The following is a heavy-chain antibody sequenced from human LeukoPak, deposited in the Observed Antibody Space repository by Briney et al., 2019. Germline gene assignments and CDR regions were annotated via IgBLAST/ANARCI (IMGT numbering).Heavy chain of an antibody. CDR2: TYTGGST. D-gene: IGHD1-26*01. CDR1: GFTVSSNY. J-gene: IGHJ4*02. Sequence: PGGSLRLSCAPSGFTVSSNYMSWVRQAPGKGLEWVSVTYTGGSTYYADSVKGRFTISRDNAKDSLYLQMNSLRAEDTAVYYCARREGARKGYYFDYWGQGTLVTVSS. V-gene: IGHV3-53*01. CDR3: ARREGARKGYYFDY.